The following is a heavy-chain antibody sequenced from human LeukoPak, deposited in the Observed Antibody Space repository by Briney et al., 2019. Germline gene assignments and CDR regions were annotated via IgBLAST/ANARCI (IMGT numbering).Heavy chain of an antibody. Sequence: SETLSLTCTVSGGSLSSYYWSWIRQPPGKGLEWIGYIFYSGSTNYNPSPKSRVTISVDTSKNQFSLKLSSVSAGDAAVYYCASQGYPGSLGYWGQGTLVTVSS. CDR3: ASQGYPGSLGY. D-gene: IGHD3-16*02. V-gene: IGHV4-59*01. CDR2: IFYSGST. CDR1: GGSLSSYY. J-gene: IGHJ4*02.